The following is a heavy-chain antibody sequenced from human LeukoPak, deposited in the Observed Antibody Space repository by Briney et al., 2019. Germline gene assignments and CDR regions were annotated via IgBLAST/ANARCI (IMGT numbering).Heavy chain of an antibody. J-gene: IGHJ5*02. CDR3: ARRGSSSSRWFDP. V-gene: IGHV4-4*09. CDR2: IYTSGST. D-gene: IGHD6-6*01. Sequence: SETLSLTCTVSGGSISSYYWSWIRQPPGKGLEWIGYIYTSGSTNYNPSLKSRVTISVDTSKNQFSLKLSSVTAADTAVYYRARRGSSSSRWFDPWGQGTLVTVSS. CDR1: GGSISSYY.